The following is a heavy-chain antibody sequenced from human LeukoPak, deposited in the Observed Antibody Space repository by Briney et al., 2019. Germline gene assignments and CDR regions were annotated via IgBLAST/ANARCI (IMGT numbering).Heavy chain of an antibody. CDR2: ISWNSGSI. CDR1: VFTFDDYA. V-gene: IGHV3-9*01. J-gene: IGHJ6*02. Sequence: PGGSLRLSCAASVFTFDDYAMHWVRQAPGKGLEWVSGISWNSGSIGYADSVKCRFTISRDNAENSLYLQMNSLRAEDTALYYCAKDRKSDYYYGMDVWAQGTTVTVSS. CDR3: AKDRKSDYYYGMDV.